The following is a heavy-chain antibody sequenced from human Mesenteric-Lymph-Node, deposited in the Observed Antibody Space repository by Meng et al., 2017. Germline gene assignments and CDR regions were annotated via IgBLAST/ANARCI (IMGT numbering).Heavy chain of an antibody. D-gene: IGHD5-18*01. V-gene: IGHV3-23*01. CDR1: GFTFSSYA. Sequence: GGSLRLSCAASGFTFSSYAMSWVRQAPGKGLEWVSAISGSGGSTYYADAVKGRFTISRDNSKNTLYLQMNSLRAEDTAVYYCVGDDRIQLWLRPYYYCGMDVWGQGTTVTVSS. CDR3: VGDDRIQLWLRPYYYCGMDV. CDR2: ISGSGGST. J-gene: IGHJ6*02.